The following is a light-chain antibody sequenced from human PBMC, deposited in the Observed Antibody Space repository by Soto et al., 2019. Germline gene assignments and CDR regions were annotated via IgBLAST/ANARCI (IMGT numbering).Light chain of an antibody. CDR2: GAS. J-gene: IGKJ4*01. Sequence: VVLTQSPGTLSLSPGERATLSCRASQIVSASHLAWYQQKPGQAPRLLLYGASTRATDIPDRFSGSGSGTDFTLTISRVEAEDFAAFYCQHYGSSPLTFXRGTKADIK. V-gene: IGKV3-20*01. CDR1: QIVSASH. CDR3: QHYGSSPLT.